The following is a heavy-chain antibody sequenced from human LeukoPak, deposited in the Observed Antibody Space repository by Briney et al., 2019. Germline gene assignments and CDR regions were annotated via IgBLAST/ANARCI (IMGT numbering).Heavy chain of an antibody. V-gene: IGHV3-23*01. CDR2: IPGSGTST. D-gene: IGHD3-9*01. CDR3: VIWGDYDVLTGYYVPDY. CDR1: GFTFSNYA. Sequence: GGSLRLSCVASGFTFSNYAMSWVRQPPGRGREWVSAIPGSGTSTYYADSLKGRFTISRDNSKYTVFLQMNSLRHEDTAIYYCVIWGDYDVLTGYYVPDYWGQGTLVTVSS. J-gene: IGHJ4*02.